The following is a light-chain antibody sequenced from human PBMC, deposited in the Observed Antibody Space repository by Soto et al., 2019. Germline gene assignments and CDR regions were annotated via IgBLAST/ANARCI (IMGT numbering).Light chain of an antibody. V-gene: IGLV2-14*03. CDR2: DVT. Sequence: QSALTQPASVSGSPGQSITISCTGTNSDIGGYNFVSWYQQHPGKAPKLMFYDVTNRPSGVSNRFSGSKSGKTASLTISGLQAEDEAVYYCSSYTSTNTVVFGGGTQLTVL. J-gene: IGLJ2*01. CDR3: SSYTSTNTVV. CDR1: NSDIGGYNF.